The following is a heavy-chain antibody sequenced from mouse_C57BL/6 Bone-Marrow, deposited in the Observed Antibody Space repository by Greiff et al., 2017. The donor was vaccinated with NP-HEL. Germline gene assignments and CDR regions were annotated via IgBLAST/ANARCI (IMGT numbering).Heavy chain of an antibody. J-gene: IGHJ3*01. CDR1: GFNIKDYY. CDR3: ARPFYRFAY. V-gene: IGHV14-2*01. Sequence: VQLQQSGAELVKPGASVKLSCTASGFNIKDYYMHWVKQRTEQGLEWIGRIDPEDGETKYAPKFQGKATITADTSSNTAYLQLSSLTSEDTAVYYCARPFYRFAYWGQGTLVTVSA. CDR2: IDPEDGET.